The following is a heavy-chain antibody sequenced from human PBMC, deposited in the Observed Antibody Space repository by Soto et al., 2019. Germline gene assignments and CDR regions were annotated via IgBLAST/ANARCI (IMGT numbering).Heavy chain of an antibody. CDR3: ARDFYDYVWGSYRYTNHPDYYHYGMAV. V-gene: IGHV3-21*01. CDR2: ISSSSSYI. CDR1: GFTFSSYS. J-gene: IGHJ6*02. Sequence: PGGSLRLSCAASGFTFSSYSMNWVRQAPGKGLEWVSSISSSSSYIYYADSVKGRFTISKDNAKNSLYLQMNSLRAEDTAVYYCARDFYDYVWGSYRYTNHPDYYHYGMAVWGQGTTVTVSS. D-gene: IGHD3-16*02.